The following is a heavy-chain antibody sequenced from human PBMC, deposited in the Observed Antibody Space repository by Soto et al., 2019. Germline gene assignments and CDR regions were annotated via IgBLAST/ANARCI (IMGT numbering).Heavy chain of an antibody. V-gene: IGHV4-31*03. J-gene: IGHJ4*02. Sequence: SETLCLTYTVSGGSISSRGDYWIWIRQHPGKGLEWIGYIYYSGSTYYNPSLKSRVTISVDTSKNQFSLKLSSVTAADTAVYYCARGWAIFGVAYPHFDYWGQGTLVTVSS. CDR3: ARGWAIFGVAYPHFDY. CDR2: IYYSGST. D-gene: IGHD3-3*01. CDR1: GGSISSRGDY.